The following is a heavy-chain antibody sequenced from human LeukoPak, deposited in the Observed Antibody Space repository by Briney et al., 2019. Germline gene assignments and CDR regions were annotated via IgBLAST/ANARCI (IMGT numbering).Heavy chain of an antibody. V-gene: IGHV3-48*03. CDR2: IGSSDSTT. CDR3: AKRGAGGWSSFDY. J-gene: IGHJ4*02. D-gene: IGHD6-19*01. CDR1: GFTFGIYE. Sequence: GGSLRLSCVGSGFTFGIYEMNWVRQAPGKGLEWLSYIGSSDSTTHYADSVKGRFTISRDNAKNSLYLQMNSLRAEDTAVYYCAKRGAGGWSSFDYWGQGTLVTVSS.